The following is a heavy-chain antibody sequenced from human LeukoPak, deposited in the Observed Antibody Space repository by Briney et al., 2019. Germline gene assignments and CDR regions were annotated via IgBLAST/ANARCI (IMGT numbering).Heavy chain of an antibody. CDR1: GFTFSSFW. J-gene: IGHJ3*02. CDR2: IKEDESER. V-gene: IGHV3-7*01. CDR3: ARAPYSKGNAFDI. Sequence: GGSLSLSCAASGFTFSSFWMTWVRQAPGKGLEWVANIKEDESERYYVDSVRGRFTISRDNAKTSLYLQMNSLRAEDTALYYCARAPYSKGNAFDIRGQGTMVTVSS. D-gene: IGHD4-11*01.